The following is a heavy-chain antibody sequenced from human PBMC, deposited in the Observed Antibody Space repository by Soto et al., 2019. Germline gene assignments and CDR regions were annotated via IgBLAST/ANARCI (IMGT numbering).Heavy chain of an antibody. V-gene: IGHV3-7*05. CDR2: IKEDGSQK. CDR3: ARNYFDSGGGFDY. Sequence: PGGSLRLSCAASGFTFSSYWMSWVRQAPGKGLEWVGNIKEDGSQKWYVDSVKGRFTISRDNSKNTLYLQMNSLRAEDTAVYYCARNYFDSGGGFDYWGQGTLVTVSS. J-gene: IGHJ4*02. CDR1: GFTFSSYW. D-gene: IGHD3-22*01.